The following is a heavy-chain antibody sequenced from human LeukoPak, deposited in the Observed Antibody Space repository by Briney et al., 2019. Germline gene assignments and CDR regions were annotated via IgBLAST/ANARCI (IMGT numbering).Heavy chain of an antibody. Sequence: GGSLRLSCAAPGFTFSSYAMSWVRQAPGKGLEWVSAISGSGGSTYYADSVKGRFTISRDNSKNTLYLQMNSLRAEDTAVYYCAKDGVDSSGYYVRRPFDYWGQGTLVAVSS. CDR3: AKDGVDSSGYYVRRPFDY. V-gene: IGHV3-23*01. CDR1: GFTFSSYA. CDR2: ISGSGGST. J-gene: IGHJ4*02. D-gene: IGHD3-22*01.